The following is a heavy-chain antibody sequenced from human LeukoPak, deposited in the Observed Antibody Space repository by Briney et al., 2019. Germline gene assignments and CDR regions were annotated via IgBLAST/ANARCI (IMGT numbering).Heavy chain of an antibody. CDR1: GGSFSGYH. Sequence: SETLSLTCAVYGGSFSGYHWSWIRQPPGKGLEWIGEINHSGSTNCNPSLKSRVTISVDTSKNQFSLKLSSVTAADTAVYYCARRKYNWNLRSDTPGRFDPWGQGTLVTVSS. J-gene: IGHJ5*02. V-gene: IGHV4-34*01. CDR2: INHSGST. D-gene: IGHD1-1*01. CDR3: ARRKYNWNLRSDTPGRFDP.